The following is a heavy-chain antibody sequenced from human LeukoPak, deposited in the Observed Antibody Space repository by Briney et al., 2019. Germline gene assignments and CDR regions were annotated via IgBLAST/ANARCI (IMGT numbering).Heavy chain of an antibody. Sequence: PGGSLRLSCAASGFTFSSYSLNWVRQAPGKGLEWVSSISSSSSYIYYADSVKGRFTISRDNAKNSLYLQMNSLRAEDTAVYYCARERADSSGLYDYWGQGTLVTVSS. CDR1: GFTFSSYS. CDR2: ISSSSSYI. V-gene: IGHV3-21*01. D-gene: IGHD3-22*01. J-gene: IGHJ4*02. CDR3: ARERADSSGLYDY.